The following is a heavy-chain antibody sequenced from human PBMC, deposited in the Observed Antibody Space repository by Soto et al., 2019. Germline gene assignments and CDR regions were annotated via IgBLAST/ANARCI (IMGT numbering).Heavy chain of an antibody. D-gene: IGHD5-18*01. CDR1: GFTFSSYA. V-gene: IGHV3-23*01. Sequence: ESVGGLVQPGGSLRLSCAASGFTFSSYAMSWVRQAPEKGLEWVSAISGSGDSTYYADSVKGRFTISRDNSKNTLYLQMNSLRAEDTAVYYCAKDRRTDTAMDWGQGTLVTVSS. CDR3: AKDRRTDTAMD. CDR2: ISGSGDST. J-gene: IGHJ4*02.